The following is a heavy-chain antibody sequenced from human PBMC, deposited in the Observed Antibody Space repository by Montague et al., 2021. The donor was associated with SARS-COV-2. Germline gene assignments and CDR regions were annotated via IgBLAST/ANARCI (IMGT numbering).Heavy chain of an antibody. CDR1: GDSISYFY. V-gene: IGHV4-4*07. CDR2: VSASGST. J-gene: IGHJ4*02. CDR3: ARDVVAAPGTFDY. Sequence: SETLSLTCTVSGDSISYFYWSWIRQPAGKGLEWIGRVSASGSTNYNPSLNSQVTMSVDASKKQFSQRLSPVTAADTAVYYCARDVVAAPGTFDYWGQGTLVTVSS. D-gene: IGHD6-13*01.